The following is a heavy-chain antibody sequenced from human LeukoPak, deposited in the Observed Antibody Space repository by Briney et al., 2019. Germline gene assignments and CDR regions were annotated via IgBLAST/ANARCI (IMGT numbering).Heavy chain of an antibody. Sequence: PGGSLRLSCAASGFTFSSYWMTWVRQAPGKGLEWVGNIKEDGSEKYYVDSVKGRFTISRDNAQNSLYLQMNSLRAEDTAVYYCARDPTTGGYWGQGTLVTVSS. CDR1: GFTFSSYW. V-gene: IGHV3-7*01. CDR2: IKEDGSEK. J-gene: IGHJ4*02. D-gene: IGHD1-1*01. CDR3: ARDPTTGGY.